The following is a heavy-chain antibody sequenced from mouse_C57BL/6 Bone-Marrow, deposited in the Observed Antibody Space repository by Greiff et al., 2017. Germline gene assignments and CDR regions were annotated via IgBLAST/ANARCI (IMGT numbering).Heavy chain of an antibody. Sequence: QVQLQQSGAELARPGASVKLSCKASGYTFTSYGISWVKQRTGQGLEWIGEIYPRSGNTYYNEKFKGKATLTADKSSSTAYMELRSLTSEDSAVYCCARSSYCGSSRYYAMDYGGQGTSVTVSS. CDR1: GYTFTSYG. CDR2: IYPRSGNT. CDR3: ARSSYCGSSRYYAMDY. J-gene: IGHJ4*01. V-gene: IGHV1-81*01. D-gene: IGHD1-1*01.